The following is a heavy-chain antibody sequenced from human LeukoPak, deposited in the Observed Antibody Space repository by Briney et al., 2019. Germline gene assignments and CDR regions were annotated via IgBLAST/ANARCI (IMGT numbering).Heavy chain of an antibody. D-gene: IGHD1-26*01. V-gene: IGHV1-18*01. CDR2: ISAYNGNT. CDR3: ARVPDGSGSYYGYYYYGMDV. CDR1: GYTFTSYG. J-gene: IGHJ6*02. Sequence: ASVKVSCKASGYTFTSYGISWVRQAPGQGLEWMGWISAYNGNTNYAQKLQGRVTMTTDTSTSTAYMELRSLRSDDTAVYYCARVPDGSGSYYGYYYYGMDVWGQGTTVTVSS.